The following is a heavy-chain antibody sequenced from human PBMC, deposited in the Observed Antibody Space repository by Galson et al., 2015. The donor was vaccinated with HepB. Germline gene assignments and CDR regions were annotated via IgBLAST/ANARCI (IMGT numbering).Heavy chain of an antibody. J-gene: IGHJ5*02. V-gene: IGHV6-1*01. CDR2: TYYRSKWYK. Sequence: CAISGDSVSSNSAAWGWIRQSPSRGLEWLGRTYYRSKWYKDYAVSVKSRITISADTSKNQFSLQLNSVTPEDTAVYYCARDQLLDSSYNWFDPWGQGTLVTVSS. CDR1: GDSVSSNSAA. D-gene: IGHD3/OR15-3a*01. CDR3: ARDQLLDSSYNWFDP.